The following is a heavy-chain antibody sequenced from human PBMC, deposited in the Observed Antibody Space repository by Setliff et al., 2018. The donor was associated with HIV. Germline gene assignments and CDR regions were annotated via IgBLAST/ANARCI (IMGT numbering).Heavy chain of an antibody. J-gene: IGHJ4*02. CDR2: IYHSGFT. V-gene: IGHV4-39*01. Sequence: KPSETLSLTCSVSGGSISSSTYYWGWIRQPPGQGLEWIGSIYHSGFTYHNPSLKSRITLSVDTSKNQFSLKLSSVTAADTAVYYCAFSKQMAKMAFDYWGQGALVTVSS. CDR3: AFSKQMAKMAFDY. CDR1: GGSISSSTYY. D-gene: IGHD5-12*01.